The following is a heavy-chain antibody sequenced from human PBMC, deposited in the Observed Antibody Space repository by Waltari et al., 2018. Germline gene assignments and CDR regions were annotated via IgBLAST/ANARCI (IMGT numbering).Heavy chain of an antibody. Sequence: QVQLVESGGGVVKPGRSLRLSWAASGFTFSSYAMHWVRQSPVKGLEWVAVISYDGSNKYYADSVKGRFTISRDNSKNTLYLQMNSLRAEDTAVYYCARDPGGYCSGGSCDWYFDLWGRGTLVTVSS. CDR1: GFTFSSYA. CDR2: ISYDGSNK. J-gene: IGHJ2*01. D-gene: IGHD2-15*01. V-gene: IGHV3-30*01. CDR3: ARDPGGYCSGGSCDWYFDL.